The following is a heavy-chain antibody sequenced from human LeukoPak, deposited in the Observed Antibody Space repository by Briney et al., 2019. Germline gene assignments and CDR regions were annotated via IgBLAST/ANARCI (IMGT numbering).Heavy chain of an antibody. D-gene: IGHD1-1*01. CDR1: GGSISSSSYY. J-gene: IGHJ4*02. Sequence: SETLSLTCTVSGGSISSSSYYWGWIRQPPGKGLEWIGSIYYSGSTYYNPSLKSRVTISVDTSKNQFSLKLSSVTAADTAVYYCARQRGGGHNTFDYWGQGTLVTVSS. CDR2: IYYSGST. CDR3: ARQRGGGHNTFDY. V-gene: IGHV4-39*01.